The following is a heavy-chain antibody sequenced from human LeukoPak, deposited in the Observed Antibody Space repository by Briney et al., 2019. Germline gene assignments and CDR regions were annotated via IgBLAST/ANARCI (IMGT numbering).Heavy chain of an antibody. V-gene: IGHV1-18*01. Sequence: ASVKVSCKASGYTFTSYGISWVRQAPGQGLEWMGWISAYNGNTNYAQKLQGRVTMTTDTSTSTAYMELRSLRSDDTAVYYCARDGGRVVDILTGYPYYYYGMDVWGQGTTVTVSS. D-gene: IGHD3-9*01. CDR1: GYTFTSYG. CDR3: ARDGGRVVDILTGYPYYYYGMDV. CDR2: ISAYNGNT. J-gene: IGHJ6*02.